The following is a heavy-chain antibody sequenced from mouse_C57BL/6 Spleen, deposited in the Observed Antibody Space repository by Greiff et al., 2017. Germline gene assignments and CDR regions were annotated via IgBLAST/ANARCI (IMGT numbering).Heavy chain of an antibody. Sequence: EVQVVESVAELVRPGASVKLSCTASGFTFKNTYMHWVKQRPEQGLEWIGRIDPANGNTKYAPKFQGKATITADTSSNTAYLQLSSLTSEDTAIYYCARKAAQATFAMDYWGQGTSVTVSS. J-gene: IGHJ4*01. V-gene: IGHV14-3*01. CDR2: IDPANGNT. D-gene: IGHD3-2*02. CDR3: ARKAAQATFAMDY. CDR1: GFTFKNTY.